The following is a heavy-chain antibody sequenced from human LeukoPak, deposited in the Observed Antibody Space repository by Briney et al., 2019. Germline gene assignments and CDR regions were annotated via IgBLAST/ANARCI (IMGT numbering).Heavy chain of an antibody. CDR3: AKDLASGWTYYYHGLDV. D-gene: IGHD6-19*01. CDR1: GFTCSSYS. Sequence: GGSLRLSCAASGFTCSSYSMNWVRQAPGKGLEWVSVITSGVTTFYADSVRGRFTISRDNSKNTLYLQMNSLRAEDTAVYYCAKDLASGWTYYYHGLDVWGQGTTVTVSS. J-gene: IGHJ6*02. CDR2: ITSGVTT. V-gene: IGHV3-23*01.